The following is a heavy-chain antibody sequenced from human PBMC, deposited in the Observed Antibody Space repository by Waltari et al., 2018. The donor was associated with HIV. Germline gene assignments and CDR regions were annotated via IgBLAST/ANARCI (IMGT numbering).Heavy chain of an antibody. CDR3: AKGYDSGMDV. CDR1: GFTFRNYL. CDR2: IQKDGNNI. D-gene: IGHD2-2*01. V-gene: IGHV3-30*02. Sequence: QVQLVESGGGVVQPGGSLRLSCAASGFTFRNYLMHWVRQAPGKGLEWVSIIQKDGNNIYDRGSVQGRFTISRDNSKNTLYLQMNSLRDEDTATYYCAKGYDSGMDVWGQGTTVTVSS. J-gene: IGHJ6*02.